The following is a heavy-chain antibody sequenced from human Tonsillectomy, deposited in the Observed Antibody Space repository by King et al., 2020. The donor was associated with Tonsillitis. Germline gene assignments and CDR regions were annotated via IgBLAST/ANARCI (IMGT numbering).Heavy chain of an antibody. J-gene: IGHJ6*02. Sequence: HVQLQESGPGLVKASQTLSLTCTVSGGSISSGDYYWSWIRQPPGKGLEWIGYISYSGITYYNPSLKSRVTISVDTSKNQFSLKLSSVTAADTAVYYCARAFGDSSGYYYIYYYHGLDVWGQGTTVTVSS. CDR3: ARAFGDSSGYYYIYYYHGLDV. CDR2: ISYSGIT. D-gene: IGHD3-22*01. CDR1: GGSISSGDYY. V-gene: IGHV4-30-4*01.